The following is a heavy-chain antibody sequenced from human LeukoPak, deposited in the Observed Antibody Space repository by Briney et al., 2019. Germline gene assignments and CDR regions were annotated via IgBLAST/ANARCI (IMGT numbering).Heavy chain of an antibody. D-gene: IGHD6-19*01. CDR3: TRAVAGTTHPFDY. Sequence: PGGSLKLSCAASGFTFSGSAMHWVSQASGKGLEWVGRIRSKANSYATAYAASVKGRFTISRDDSKNTAYLQMNSLKTEDTAVYYCTRAVAGTTHPFDYWGQGTLVTVSS. J-gene: IGHJ4*02. CDR1: GFTFSGSA. CDR2: IRSKANSYAT. V-gene: IGHV3-73*01.